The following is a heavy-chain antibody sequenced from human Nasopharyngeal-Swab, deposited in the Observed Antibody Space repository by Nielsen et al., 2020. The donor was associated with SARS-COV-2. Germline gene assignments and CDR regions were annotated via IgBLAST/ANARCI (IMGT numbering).Heavy chain of an antibody. Sequence: VREAPGKGLEGMGWISAYNGNTNYAQKFQGRVTITRDTSASTAYMELSSLRSEDTAVYYCARGDYSSSWDRSYYGMDVWGQGTTVTVSS. V-gene: IGHV1-18*01. D-gene: IGHD6-13*01. J-gene: IGHJ6*02. CDR2: ISAYNGNT. CDR3: ARGDYSSSWDRSYYGMDV.